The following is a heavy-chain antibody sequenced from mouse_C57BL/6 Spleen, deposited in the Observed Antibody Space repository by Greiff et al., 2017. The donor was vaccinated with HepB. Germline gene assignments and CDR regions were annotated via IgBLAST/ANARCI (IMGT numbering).Heavy chain of an antibody. CDR2: INPGSGGT. CDR1: GYAFTNYL. D-gene: IGHD2-4*01. V-gene: IGHV1-54*01. CDR3: ARGYDYEDYFDY. Sequence: VQLQQSGAELVRPGPSVKVSCKASGYAFTNYLIEWVKQRPGQGLEWIGVINPGSGGTNYNEKFKGKATLTADKSSSTAYMQLSSLTSEDSAVYFCARGYDYEDYFDYWGQGTTLTVSS. J-gene: IGHJ2*01.